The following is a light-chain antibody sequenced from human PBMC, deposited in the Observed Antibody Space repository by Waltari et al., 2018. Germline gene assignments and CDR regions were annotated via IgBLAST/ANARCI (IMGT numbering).Light chain of an antibody. CDR3: QQYDNLYT. V-gene: IGKV2-28*01. CDR2: LGS. Sequence: IVMTQSPLSLAVTPGEPASISCRSSQSLLHSNGYKYLDWYLQKPGQSPQLLIYLGSYRASGVPDRFSGSGSGTDFTLKISRVEAEDVATYYCQQYDNLYTFGQGTKLEIK. J-gene: IGKJ2*01. CDR1: QSLLHSNGYKY.